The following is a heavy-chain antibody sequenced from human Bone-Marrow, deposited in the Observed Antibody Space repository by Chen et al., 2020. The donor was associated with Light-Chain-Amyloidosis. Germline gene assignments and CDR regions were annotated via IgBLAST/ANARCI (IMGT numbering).Heavy chain of an antibody. CDR3: AKEPSRHMVRGEPELDY. Sequence: EGQLVQSGGGLVQPGGSLRLSCEASGFTFSGYWMSWVRQAPGKGLEWVANIKQSGSDKDYLESVKGRFTISRDNGKNSLYLQMNNLRAEDTAVYYCAKEPSRHMVRGEPELDYWGQGTLVTVSS. V-gene: IGHV3-7*01. CDR2: IKQSGSDK. J-gene: IGHJ4*02. CDR1: GFTFSGYW. D-gene: IGHD3-10*01.